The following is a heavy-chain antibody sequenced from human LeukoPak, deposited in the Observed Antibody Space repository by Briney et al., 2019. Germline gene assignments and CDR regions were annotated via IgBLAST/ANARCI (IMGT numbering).Heavy chain of an antibody. V-gene: IGHV3-23*01. Sequence: GGSLRLSCAASGSTFSSYGMNWVRQAPGKGLEWVSGITDSGVSTYYADSVKGRFTISRDNAKNSLYLQMNSLRAEDTAVYYCARDRGYCRGTTCYAYYMDVWGKGTTVTVSS. CDR1: GSTFSSYG. CDR3: ARDRGYCRGTTCYAYYMDV. D-gene: IGHD2-2*01. J-gene: IGHJ6*03. CDR2: ITDSGVST.